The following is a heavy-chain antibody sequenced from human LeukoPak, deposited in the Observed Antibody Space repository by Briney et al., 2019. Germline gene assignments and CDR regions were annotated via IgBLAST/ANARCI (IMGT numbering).Heavy chain of an antibody. CDR2: IYYSGST. CDR1: GGSISSSSYY. Sequence: SETLSLTCTVSGGSISSSSYYWRWLRQPPGKGLEWIGSIYYSGSTYYNPSLKSRVTISVDTSKYQFSIKLSSVTAADTAVYYCARHSSSWYGCDYWGQGTLVTVSS. CDR3: ARHSSSWYGCDY. V-gene: IGHV4-39*07. D-gene: IGHD6-13*01. J-gene: IGHJ4*02.